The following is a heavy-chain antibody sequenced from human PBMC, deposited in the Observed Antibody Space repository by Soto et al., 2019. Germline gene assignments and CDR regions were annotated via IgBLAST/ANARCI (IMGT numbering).Heavy chain of an antibody. CDR2: ISDDGSNK. D-gene: IGHD3-22*01. Sequence: GGSLRLSCAASGFTFSSYGMHWVRQAPGKGLEWVAVISDDGSNKYYADSVKGRFTISRDNSKNTLYLQMNSQRAEDTAVYYCVKEWVYDSSGWSFDDWGQGTLVSVSS. CDR3: VKEWVYDSSGWSFDD. CDR1: GFTFSSYG. V-gene: IGHV3-30*18. J-gene: IGHJ4*02.